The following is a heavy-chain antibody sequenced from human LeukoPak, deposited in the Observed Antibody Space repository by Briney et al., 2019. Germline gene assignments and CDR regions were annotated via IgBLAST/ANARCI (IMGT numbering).Heavy chain of an antibody. Sequence: ASVTVSCTASGYTFTGYYMHWVRQAPGQGLEWMGWINPNSGGTNYAQKFQGRVTMTRDTSISTAYMELSRLRSDDTAVYYCARRWITGTMFDPWGQGTLVTVSS. V-gene: IGHV1-2*02. D-gene: IGHD1-7*01. CDR1: GYTFTGYY. CDR2: INPNSGGT. J-gene: IGHJ5*02. CDR3: ARRWITGTMFDP.